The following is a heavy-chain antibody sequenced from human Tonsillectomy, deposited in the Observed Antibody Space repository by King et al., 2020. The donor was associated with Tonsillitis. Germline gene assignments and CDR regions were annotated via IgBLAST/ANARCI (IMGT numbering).Heavy chain of an antibody. Sequence: QLQESGPGLVKPSETLSLTCIVSGGSISSSSYSWGWIRQSPGKGLEWIGTIYYSGSTYYNPSLKSRVIISVDTSKNHFSLKLSSVTAADTAVYYCARHKTTVTTRFRYWGQGTLVTVSS. J-gene: IGHJ4*02. V-gene: IGHV4-39*01. D-gene: IGHD4-17*01. CDR1: GGSISSSSYS. CDR2: IYYSGST. CDR3: ARHKTTVTTRFRY.